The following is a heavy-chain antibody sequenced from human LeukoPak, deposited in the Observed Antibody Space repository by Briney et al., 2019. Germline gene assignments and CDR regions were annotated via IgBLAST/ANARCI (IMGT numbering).Heavy chain of an antibody. CDR1: GYSFTSYW. D-gene: IGHD2-2*01. J-gene: IGHJ6*03. V-gene: IGHV5-51*01. Sequence: GESLKISCKGSGYSFTSYWIGWVRQMPGKGLEWMGIIYPGDSDTRYSPSFQGQVTISADKSISTAYLRWSSLKASDTAMYYCARHVEDCSSTSCYYYYYMDVWGKGTTVTVSS. CDR3: ARHVEDCSSTSCYYYYYMDV. CDR2: IYPGDSDT.